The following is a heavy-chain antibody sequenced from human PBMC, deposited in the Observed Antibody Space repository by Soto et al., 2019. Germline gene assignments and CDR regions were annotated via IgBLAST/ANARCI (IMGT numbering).Heavy chain of an antibody. CDR2: ISAYDGNT. CDR1: GYTFTSNA. CDR3: ARVSGSYRAPSGGEGLDP. V-gene: IGHV1-18*04. D-gene: IGHD3-16*02. J-gene: IGHJ5*02. Sequence: ASVKVSCKASGYTFTSNAITWVRQAPGQGLEWMGRISAYDGNTNYAQRFQGRVTMTTDASTNTAYLELGSLKSDDTAVYYCARVSGSYRAPSGGEGLDPWGQGTLVTVYS.